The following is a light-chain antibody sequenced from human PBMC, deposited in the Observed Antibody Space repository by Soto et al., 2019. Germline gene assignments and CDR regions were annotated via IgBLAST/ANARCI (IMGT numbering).Light chain of an antibody. CDR3: QKCGVAPFT. J-gene: IGKJ4*01. V-gene: IGKV1-5*01. Sequence: DIHMTQSPSTLSASLGDRVSITCRASQSINSWLAWYQQKPGKAPKLLIYDASSLQSGVPSRFSGSESGAEFTLTISGLQPEDVATYYCQKCGVAPFTFGGGTKVEI. CDR1: QSINSW. CDR2: DAS.